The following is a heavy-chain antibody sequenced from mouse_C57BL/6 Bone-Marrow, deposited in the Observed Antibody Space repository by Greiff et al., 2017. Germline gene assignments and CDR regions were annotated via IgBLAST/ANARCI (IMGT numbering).Heavy chain of an antibody. J-gene: IGHJ4*01. Sequence: QVQLQQPGPELVKPGASVKMSCKASGYTFTSYWITWVKQSPGKGLEWIGDIYPGSGSTSYNEKFKGKATLTVDTSSSTAYMKISSLTSEDSAVYYCTRAGEPPLYYERYAKDYWCQGTSVTVSA. CDR3: TRAGEPPLYYERYAKDY. CDR2: IYPGSGST. D-gene: IGHD1-1*01. CDR1: GYTFTSYW. V-gene: IGHV1-55*01.